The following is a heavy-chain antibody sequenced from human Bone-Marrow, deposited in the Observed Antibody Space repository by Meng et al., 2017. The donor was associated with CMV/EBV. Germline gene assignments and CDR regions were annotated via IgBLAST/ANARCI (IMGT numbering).Heavy chain of an antibody. D-gene: IGHD2-21*02. V-gene: IGHV3-66*02. J-gene: IGHJ4*02. CDR2: IYSGGST. CDR1: GFTFSSYW. Sequence: GESLKISCAASGFTFSSYWMHWVRQAPGKGLEWVSVIYSGGSTYYADSVKGRFTISRDNSKNTLYLQMNSLTTEDTALYSCARGGGAFCGGDCSRTLDYWGQGTLVTVSS. CDR3: ARGGGAFCGGDCSRTLDY.